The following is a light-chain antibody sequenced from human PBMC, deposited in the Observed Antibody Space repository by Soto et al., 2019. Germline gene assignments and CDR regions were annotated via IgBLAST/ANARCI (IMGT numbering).Light chain of an antibody. CDR1: SGHSSYA. V-gene: IGLV4-69*01. CDR3: QTWGTGINWV. CDR2: LNSDGSH. Sequence: QSVLTQSPSASASLGASVKLTCTLSSGHSSYAIAWHQQQPEKGPRYLMKLNSDGSHSKGDGIPDRFSGSSSGAERYLTISSLQPEDEADYYCQTWGTGINWVFGGGTKLTVL. J-gene: IGLJ3*02.